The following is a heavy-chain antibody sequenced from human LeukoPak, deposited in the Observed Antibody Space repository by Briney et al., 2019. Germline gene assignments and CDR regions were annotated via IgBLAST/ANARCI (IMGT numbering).Heavy chain of an antibody. D-gene: IGHD2-21*01. Sequence: GGSLRLSRAGSGFTFSTYWMSWVRQAPGKGLEWVANINQDGGEKHYVDSVKGRFTISRDNAKDSLDLQLNSLRGEDTAVYYCARMYCGGGKCYLSYFDYWGQGTVVTVSS. J-gene: IGHJ4*02. V-gene: IGHV3-7*04. CDR2: INQDGGEK. CDR1: GFTFSTYW. CDR3: ARMYCGGGKCYLSYFDY.